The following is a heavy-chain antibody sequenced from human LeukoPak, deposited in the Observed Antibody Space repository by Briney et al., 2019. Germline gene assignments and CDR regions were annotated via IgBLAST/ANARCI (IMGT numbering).Heavy chain of an antibody. Sequence: SETLSLTCAVYGGSFSGYYWSWIRQPPGKGLEWIGEINHSGSTNYNPSLKSRVTISVDTSKNKFSLKLSSVTAADTAVYYCARHGAWFGDYYYFDYWGQGTLVTVSS. CDR3: ARHGAWFGDYYYFDY. CDR2: INHSGST. V-gene: IGHV4-34*01. CDR1: GGSFSGYY. J-gene: IGHJ4*02. D-gene: IGHD3-10*01.